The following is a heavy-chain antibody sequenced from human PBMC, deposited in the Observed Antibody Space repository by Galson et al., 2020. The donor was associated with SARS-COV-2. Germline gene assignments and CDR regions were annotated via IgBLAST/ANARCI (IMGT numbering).Heavy chain of an antibody. D-gene: IGHD4-17*01. Sequence: SETLSLTCTVSGGSIRSGGFSWNWIRQPPGKGLEWLGTINHSGGTYYTPSLKSRAIMSVDKSKNQFSLKLSSVTAADAAVYYCARGGLPGGPFDIWGQGTLVTVSS. V-gene: IGHV4-30-2*01. CDR2: INHSGGT. J-gene: IGHJ4*02. CDR1: GGSIRSGGFS. CDR3: ARGGLPGGPFDI.